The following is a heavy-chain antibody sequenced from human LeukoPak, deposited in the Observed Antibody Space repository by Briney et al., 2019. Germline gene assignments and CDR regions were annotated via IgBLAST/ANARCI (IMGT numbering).Heavy chain of an antibody. CDR1: GYTFTGYY. CDR3: ARGVNVLLWFGELYYFDY. Sequence: EASVKVSCKASGYTFTGYYMHWVRQAPGQGLEWMGRINPNSGGTNYAQKFQGRVTMTRDTSISTAYMELSRLRSDDTAVYYCARGVNVLLWFGELYYFDYWGPGTLVTVSS. CDR2: INPNSGGT. D-gene: IGHD3-10*01. V-gene: IGHV1-2*06. J-gene: IGHJ4*02.